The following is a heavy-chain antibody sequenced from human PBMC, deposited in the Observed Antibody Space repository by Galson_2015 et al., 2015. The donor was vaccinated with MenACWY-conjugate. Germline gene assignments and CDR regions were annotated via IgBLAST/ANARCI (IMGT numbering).Heavy chain of an antibody. V-gene: IGHV4-59*05. CDR1: GGSISSYY. D-gene: IGHD4-23*01. CDR3: ARLGGKTSPFDY. J-gene: IGHJ4*02. Sequence: SETLSLTCTVYGGSISSYYWSWIRQPPGKGLEWIGSIYYSGSTYYNPSLKSRVTISVDTSKNQFSLKLSSVTAADTAVYYCARLGGKTSPFDYWGQGTLVTVSS. CDR2: IYYSGST.